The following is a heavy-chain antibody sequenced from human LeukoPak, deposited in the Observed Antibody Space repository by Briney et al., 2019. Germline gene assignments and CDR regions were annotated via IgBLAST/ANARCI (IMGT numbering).Heavy chain of an antibody. J-gene: IGHJ3*02. CDR2: INPSGGST. CDR3: ARPGEVDRVPFDI. Sequence: GASVTVSCKAPGYTFTSYYMHWVRQAPGQGLEWMGIINPSGGSTSYAQKFQGRVTMTRDTSTSTVYMELSSLRSEDTAVYYCARPGEVDRVPFDIWGQGTMVTVSS. D-gene: IGHD3-10*01. V-gene: IGHV1-46*01. CDR1: GYTFTSYY.